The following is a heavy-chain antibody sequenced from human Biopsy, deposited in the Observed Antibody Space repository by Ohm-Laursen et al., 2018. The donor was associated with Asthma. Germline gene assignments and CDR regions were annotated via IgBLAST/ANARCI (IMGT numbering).Heavy chain of an antibody. CDR3: ASDFPKDYVRYNFQF. V-gene: IGHV1-24*01. CDR2: HDHEEGGT. J-gene: IGHJ4*02. CDR1: GYSLTDLS. D-gene: IGHD4-17*01. Sequence: SVKVSCKISGYSLTDLSMHWVRQAPGQGLEWMGGHDHEEGGTVHARRFQGRVTMTEDTSTDTAYMELSSLSSDDTAVYYCASDFPKDYVRYNFQFWGQGTLVAVSS.